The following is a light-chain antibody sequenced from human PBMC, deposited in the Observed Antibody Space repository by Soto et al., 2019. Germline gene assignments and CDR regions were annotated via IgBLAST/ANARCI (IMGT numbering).Light chain of an antibody. J-gene: IGLJ1*01. V-gene: IGLV1-40*01. Sequence: QSVLTQPPSVSGAPGQRVTISCTGSSSNIGAGYDVHWYQQLPGTAPKLLIYGNSNRPSGVPDRFSGSKSGTSASLAITGLQADDEDDYYSNYNYRSFRGDVFGTGTKIT. CDR1: SSNIGAGYD. CDR3: NYNYRSFRGDV. CDR2: GNS.